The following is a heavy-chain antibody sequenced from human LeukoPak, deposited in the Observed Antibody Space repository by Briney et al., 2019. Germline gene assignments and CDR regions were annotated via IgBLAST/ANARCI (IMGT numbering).Heavy chain of an antibody. CDR3: ARIRHYDFWSGYLFDY. V-gene: IGHV2-70*20. J-gene: IGHJ4*02. CDR1: GFSLSTSGMC. D-gene: IGHD3-3*01. Sequence: ESGPALVKPTQTLTLTCTFSGFSLSTSGMCVSWVRQPPVKALEWLALIDWDDDKYYSTSLKTRLTISKDTSKNQVVLTMTNMDPVDTATYYCARIRHYDFWSGYLFDYWGQGTLVTVSS. CDR2: IDWDDDK.